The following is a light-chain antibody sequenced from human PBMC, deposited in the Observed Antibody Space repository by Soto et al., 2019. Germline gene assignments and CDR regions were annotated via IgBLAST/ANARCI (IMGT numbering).Light chain of an antibody. CDR2: GAS. CDR1: QSVSSSY. J-gene: IGKJ1*01. Sequence: DIVLTQSPGTLSLSQGERATLSCRTRQSVSSSYLAWYQQKPGQAPRLLIYGASSRATGIPDMFSGSGSGTDFPLSISRLEPAAFAVSYCQQNGRSWWTFGQGTKVELK. V-gene: IGKV3-20*01. CDR3: QQNGRSWWT.